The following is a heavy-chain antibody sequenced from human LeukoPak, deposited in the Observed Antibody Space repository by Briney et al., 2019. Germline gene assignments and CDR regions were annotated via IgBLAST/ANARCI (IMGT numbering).Heavy chain of an antibody. Sequence: SETLSLTCTVSGGSISNKYWSWIRQPPGKGLEWIGYIYYSGSTNYNPPLKSRVTILVDTSKNQFSLKLSSVTAADTAVYYCASRIAAAAFDIWGQGTMVTVSS. D-gene: IGHD6-13*01. CDR3: ASRIAAAAFDI. CDR2: IYYSGST. CDR1: GGSISNKY. J-gene: IGHJ3*02. V-gene: IGHV4-59*08.